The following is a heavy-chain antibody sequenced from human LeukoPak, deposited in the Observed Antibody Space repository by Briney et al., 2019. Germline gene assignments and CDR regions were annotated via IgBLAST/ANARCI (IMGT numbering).Heavy chain of an antibody. Sequence: GGSLRLSCAASGFTFSSYAMSWVRQAPGKGLEWVSAISGSGGSTYYADSVKGRFTISRDNSKNTLYLQMNSLRAEDTAVYYCAKDLGLLWFGELTCPDYWGQGTLVTVSS. CDR1: GFTFSSYA. J-gene: IGHJ4*02. CDR2: ISGSGGST. D-gene: IGHD3-10*01. CDR3: AKDLGLLWFGELTCPDY. V-gene: IGHV3-23*01.